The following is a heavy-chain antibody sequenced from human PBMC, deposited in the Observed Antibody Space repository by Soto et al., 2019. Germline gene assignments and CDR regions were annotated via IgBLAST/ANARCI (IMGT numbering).Heavy chain of an antibody. J-gene: IGHJ5*02. CDR3: ARGGGPISITIFGVVIKTRNWFDP. V-gene: IGHV4-34*01. CDR1: GGSFSGYY. Sequence: PSETLSLTCAVYGGSFSGYYWSWIRQPPGKGLEWIGEINHSGSTNYNPSLKSRVTISVDTSKNQFSLKLSSVTAADTAVYYCARGGGPISITIFGVVIKTRNWFDPWGQGTLVTVSS. D-gene: IGHD3-3*01. CDR2: INHSGST.